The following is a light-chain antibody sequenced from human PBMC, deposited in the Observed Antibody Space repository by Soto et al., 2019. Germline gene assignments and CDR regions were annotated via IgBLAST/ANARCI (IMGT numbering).Light chain of an antibody. CDR3: QQNKDWPPYT. J-gene: IGKJ2*01. CDR2: GAS. V-gene: IGKV3-15*01. Sequence: EILMTQSQATLSSSPGERATLSCRASQRISSNVAWYQLKPGQAPRLLIYGASTRATGVPARFSGGGSGTEYSLTIISLLYEDFAAYFCQQNKDWPPYTFGPGTKLEIK. CDR1: QRISSN.